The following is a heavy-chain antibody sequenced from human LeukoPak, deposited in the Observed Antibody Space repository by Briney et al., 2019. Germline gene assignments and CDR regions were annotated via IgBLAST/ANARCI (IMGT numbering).Heavy chain of an antibody. D-gene: IGHD3-22*01. CDR1: GFTFSSYW. V-gene: IGHV3-7*03. J-gene: IGHJ4*02. CDR3: AKDEGPVYTMIVVVTPGGFDY. CDR2: IKQDGSEK. Sequence: GGSLRLSCAASGFTFSSYWMSWVRQAPGKGLEWVANIKQDGSEKYYVDSVKGRFTISRDNAKNSLYLQMNSLRAEDTAVYYCAKDEGPVYTMIVVVTPGGFDYWGQGTLVTVSS.